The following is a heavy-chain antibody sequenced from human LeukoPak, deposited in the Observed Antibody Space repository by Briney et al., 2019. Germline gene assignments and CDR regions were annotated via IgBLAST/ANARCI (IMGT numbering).Heavy chain of an antibody. D-gene: IGHD3-22*01. CDR1: GGSISSSSYY. J-gene: IGHJ4*02. CDR3: AREQSEYYYDSSGNYYFDY. CDR2: IYYSGSA. Sequence: SETLSLTCTVSGGSISSSSYYWGWIRQPPGKGLEWIGSIYYSGSAYYNPSLKSRVTISVDTSKNQFYLKLSSVTAADTAVYYCAREQSEYYYDSSGNYYFDYWGQGTLVTVSS. V-gene: IGHV4-39*07.